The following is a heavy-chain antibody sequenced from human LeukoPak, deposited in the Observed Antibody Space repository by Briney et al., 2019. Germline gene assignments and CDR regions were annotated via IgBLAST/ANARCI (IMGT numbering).Heavy chain of an antibody. V-gene: IGHV3-23*01. D-gene: IGHD4-17*01. J-gene: IGHJ4*02. CDR2: ISGSGGST. Sequence: PGRSLRLSCVASGFTFTSYDMSWVRQAPGKGLEWVSGISGSGGSTDYADSVKGRLTISRDSSKNTLYLQMNSLRAEDTAVYYCATSDYGDYYFDYWGQGTLVTVSS. CDR3: ATSDYGDYYFDY. CDR1: GFTFTSYD.